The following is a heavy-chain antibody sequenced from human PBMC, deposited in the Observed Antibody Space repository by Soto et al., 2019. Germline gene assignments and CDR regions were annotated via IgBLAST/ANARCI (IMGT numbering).Heavy chain of an antibody. J-gene: IGHJ6*02. CDR3: ARGSRIVVVTRKDYYYYGMDV. CDR2: INPSGGST. CDR1: GYTFTSYY. Sequence: ASVKVSCKASGYTFTSYYMHWVRQAPGQGLEWMGIINPSGGSTSYAQKFQGRVTMTRDTSTSTVYMELSSLRSEDTAVYYCARGSRIVVVTRKDYYYYGMDVWGQGTTVTVSS. V-gene: IGHV1-46*01. D-gene: IGHD2-21*02.